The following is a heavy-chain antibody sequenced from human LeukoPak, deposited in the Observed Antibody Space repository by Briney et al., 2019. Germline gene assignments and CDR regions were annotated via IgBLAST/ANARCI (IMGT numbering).Heavy chain of an antibody. Sequence: SETLSLTCTVSGGSISSSSYYWDWIRQPPGKGLEWIGSIYYSGSTYYNPSLKSRVTISVDTSKNQFSLKLSSVTAADTAVYYCASRLHYDFWSGYYTGRWGQGTLVTVSS. CDR2: IYYSGST. D-gene: IGHD3-3*01. CDR1: GGSISSSSYY. V-gene: IGHV4-39*01. J-gene: IGHJ4*02. CDR3: ASRLHYDFWSGYYTGR.